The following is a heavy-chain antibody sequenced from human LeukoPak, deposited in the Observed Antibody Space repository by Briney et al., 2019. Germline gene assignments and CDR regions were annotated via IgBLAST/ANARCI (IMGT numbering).Heavy chain of an antibody. CDR1: GYTFTGYY. CDR3: AACSSTSCYISYYYYYYMDV. Sequence: GASVKVSCKASGYTFTGYYMHWVRQAPGQGLEWMGWINPNSGGTNYAQKFQGRVTMTRDTSISTAYMELSRLRSDDTAVYYCAACSSTSCYISYYYYYYMDVWGKGTTVTVSS. V-gene: IGHV1-2*02. CDR2: INPNSGGT. D-gene: IGHD2-2*02. J-gene: IGHJ6*03.